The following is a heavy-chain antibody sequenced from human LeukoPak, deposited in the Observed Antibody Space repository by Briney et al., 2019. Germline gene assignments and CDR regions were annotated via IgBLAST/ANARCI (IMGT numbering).Heavy chain of an antibody. CDR1: GFTVSSNY. Sequence: PGGSLRLSCAASGFTVSSNYMSWVRQAPGKGLEWVSVIYSGGSTYYADSVKGRFTISRDNSKNTLYLQMNSLRAGDTAVYYCARIGYSSSCTDYWGQGTLVTVPS. CDR2: IYSGGST. D-gene: IGHD2-2*01. V-gene: IGHV3-53*01. CDR3: ARIGYSSSCTDY. J-gene: IGHJ4*02.